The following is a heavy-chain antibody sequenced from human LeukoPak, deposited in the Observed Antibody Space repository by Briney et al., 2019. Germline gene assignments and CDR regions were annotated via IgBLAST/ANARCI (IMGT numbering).Heavy chain of an antibody. J-gene: IGHJ6*03. CDR1: GFTFSSYA. V-gene: IGHV3-23*01. CDR2: IRSTGDST. D-gene: IGHD2-15*01. CDR3: GRSRRINASLYYYMDV. Sequence: GGALRLSCAASGFTFSSYAITWVRQAPGKGLEWVSSIRSTGDSTFYADSVKGRFTISRDNSKNTVYLLMNSLRTEDTAVYYCGRSRRINASLYYYMDVWGKGTTVTVSS.